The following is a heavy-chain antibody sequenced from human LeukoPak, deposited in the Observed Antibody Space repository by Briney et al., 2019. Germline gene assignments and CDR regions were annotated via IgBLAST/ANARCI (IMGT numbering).Heavy chain of an antibody. CDR2: IYGDGSST. CDR3: ARALPSPLYSGSYADAFDI. Sequence: GGSLRLSCAGSGFIFSQFWMQWVRQVPGKGLVWVSRIYGDGSSTNYADSVKGRFTISRDNAKNTLYLQMNSLRAEDTAVYYCARALPSPLYSGSYADAFDIWGQGTMVTVS. J-gene: IGHJ3*02. CDR1: GFIFSQFW. V-gene: IGHV3-74*01. D-gene: IGHD1-26*01.